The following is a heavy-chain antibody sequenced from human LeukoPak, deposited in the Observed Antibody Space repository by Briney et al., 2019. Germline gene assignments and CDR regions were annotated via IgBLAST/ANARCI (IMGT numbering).Heavy chain of an antibody. J-gene: IGHJ1*01. CDR2: ISAYNGNT. CDR1: GYTFTSYG. V-gene: IGHV1-18*01. Sequence: ASVKVSCRASGYTFTSYGISWVRQAPGQGLEWMSWISAYNGNTNYAQKLQGRVTMTTDTSTTTAYMELGSLRSDDTAVYYCARAAVAAVGTRYFQHWGQGTLVTVSS. D-gene: IGHD6-13*01. CDR3: ARAAVAAVGTRYFQH.